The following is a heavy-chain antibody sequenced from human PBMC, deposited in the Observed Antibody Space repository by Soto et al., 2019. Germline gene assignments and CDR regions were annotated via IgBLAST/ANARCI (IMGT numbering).Heavy chain of an antibody. Sequence: PGGSLRLSCAASGLPFSDYDMTWVRQAPGKGLEWVSIISASGYSAYYGGAVKGRFTTSRDNSRSTLYLQMNGLRAEDTAVYYCAKGDLLWDPFDLWGQGTLVTVSS. CDR2: ISASGYSA. D-gene: IGHD3-16*01. CDR3: AKGDLLWDPFDL. CDR1: GLPFSDYD. J-gene: IGHJ4*02. V-gene: IGHV3-23*01.